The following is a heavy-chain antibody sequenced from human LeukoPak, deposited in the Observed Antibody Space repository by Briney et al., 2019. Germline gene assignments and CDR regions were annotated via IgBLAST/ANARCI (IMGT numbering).Heavy chain of an antibody. V-gene: IGHV1-69*04. CDR1: GGTFGSYA. D-gene: IGHD5-18*01. Sequence: SVKVSCKASGGTFGSYAISWVRQAPGQGLEWMGRIIPILGIANYAQKFQGRVTITADKSTSTAYMELSSLRSEDTAVYYCARAKRGYSYGPGGAFDIWGQGTMVTVSS. J-gene: IGHJ3*02. CDR3: ARAKRGYSYGPGGAFDI. CDR2: IIPILGIA.